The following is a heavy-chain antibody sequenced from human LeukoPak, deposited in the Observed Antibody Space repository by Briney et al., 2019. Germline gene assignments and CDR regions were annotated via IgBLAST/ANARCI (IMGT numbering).Heavy chain of an antibody. Sequence: SETLSLTCTVSGDSIDTYYWSWIRQPPGKGLEWIGYIYSSGTTEYNPSLSSRVTMSVDTSKNQFSMILLSVTAVDTAVYYCARDLLGRGGSFDSWGQGALVTVSS. D-gene: IGHD3-10*01. V-gene: IGHV4-59*01. CDR2: IYSSGTT. J-gene: IGHJ4*02. CDR3: ARDLLGRGGSFDS. CDR1: GDSIDTYY.